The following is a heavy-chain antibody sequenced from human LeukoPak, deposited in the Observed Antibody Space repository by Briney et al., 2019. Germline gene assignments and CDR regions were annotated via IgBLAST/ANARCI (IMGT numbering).Heavy chain of an antibody. V-gene: IGHV3-23*01. CDR2: ISGSGGST. CDR3: AKSGSLSLASFDY. D-gene: IGHD3-22*01. CDR1: GFTFSSYA. J-gene: IGHJ4*02. Sequence: GGSLRLSCAAPGFTFSSYAMSWVRQAPGKGLECISAISGSGGSTYYADSVKGRFTISRDNSKNTLYLQMNSLRAEDTAVYYCAKSGSLSLASFDYWGQGTLVTVSS.